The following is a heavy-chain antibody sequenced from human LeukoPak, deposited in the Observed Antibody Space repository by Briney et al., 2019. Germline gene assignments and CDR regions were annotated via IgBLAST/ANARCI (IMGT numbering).Heavy chain of an antibody. V-gene: IGHV3-33*01. CDR3: ARARPDGSGGSWPDAFDI. CDR1: GFTFSSYG. J-gene: IGHJ3*02. CDR2: IWHDGSNK. Sequence: GRSLRLSCAASGFTFSSYGMHWVRQAPGKGLEWVAVIWHDGSNKYYADSVKGRFAISRDNSKNTLYLQMNSLRAEDTAVYYCARARPDGSGGSWPDAFDIWGQGTMVTVSS. D-gene: IGHD2-15*01.